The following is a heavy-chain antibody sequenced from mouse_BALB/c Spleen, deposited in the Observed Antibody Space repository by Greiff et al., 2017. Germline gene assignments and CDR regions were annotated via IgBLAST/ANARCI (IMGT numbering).Heavy chain of an antibody. Sequence: VQGVESGPGLVAPSQSLSITCTVSGFSLTGYGVNWVRQPPGKGLEWLGMIWGDGSTDYNSALKSRLSISKDNSKSQVFLKMNSLQTDDTARYYCARDRRYGSSSYYAMDYWGQGTSVTVSS. CDR3: ARDRRYGSSSYYAMDY. J-gene: IGHJ4*01. D-gene: IGHD1-1*01. CDR2: IWGDGST. V-gene: IGHV2-6-7*01. CDR1: GFSLTGYG.